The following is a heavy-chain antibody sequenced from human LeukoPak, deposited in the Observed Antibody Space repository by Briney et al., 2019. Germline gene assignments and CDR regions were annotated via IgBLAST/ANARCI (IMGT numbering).Heavy chain of an antibody. D-gene: IGHD5-24*01. CDR2: IRSKANSYAT. CDR1: GFTFSGSA. Sequence: HTGGSLKLSCAASGFTFSGSAMHWVRQASGKGLEWVGRIRSKANSYATAYAASVKGRFTISRDDSKNTAYLQMNSLKTEDTAVYYCTRDRDPEMATTNFDYWGQGTLVTVSS. CDR3: TRDRDPEMATTNFDY. V-gene: IGHV3-73*01. J-gene: IGHJ4*02.